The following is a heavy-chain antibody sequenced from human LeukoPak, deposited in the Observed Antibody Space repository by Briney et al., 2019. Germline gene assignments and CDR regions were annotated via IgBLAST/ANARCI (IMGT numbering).Heavy chain of an antibody. J-gene: IGHJ5*02. CDR2: INPNSGGT. CDR1: GYTFTDYY. V-gene: IGHV1-2*02. CDR3: ARDKDYCDSSGYYCAVDP. Sequence: ASVKVSCKASGYTFTDYYIHWVRQAPGQGLEWMGWINPNSGGTNYAQKFQGRVTMTRDTSITTAYMELSRLRSDDTAVYCCARDKDYCDSSGYYCAVDPWGQGTLVTVSS. D-gene: IGHD3-22*01.